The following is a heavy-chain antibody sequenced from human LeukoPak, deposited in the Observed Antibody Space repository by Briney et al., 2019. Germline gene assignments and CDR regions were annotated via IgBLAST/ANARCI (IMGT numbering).Heavy chain of an antibody. CDR1: GGSISSYY. Sequence: SETLSLTCTVSGGSISSYYWYWIRQPPGKGLESVGYIFYSGRTYYNPSLKSRVTISVDTSKNQFSLKLSSVTAADTAVYYCARERGAIAAKTWGQGTLVTVSS. D-gene: IGHD6-13*01. CDR3: ARERGAIAAKT. V-gene: IGHV4-59*12. CDR2: IFYSGRT. J-gene: IGHJ5*02.